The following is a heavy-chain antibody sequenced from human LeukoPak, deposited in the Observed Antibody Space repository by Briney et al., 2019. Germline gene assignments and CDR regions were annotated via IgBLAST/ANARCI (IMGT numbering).Heavy chain of an antibody. D-gene: IGHD7-27*01. CDR1: GGSIRGYY. J-gene: IGHJ3*01. V-gene: IGHV4-59*01. CDR3: ARDIKRTNWAGQDDAFDV. CDR2: IYYGGST. Sequence: SETLSRTCTVYGGSIRGYYWSWIRQTPGKGVERIRYIYYGGSTNYNPSLNSRVTISLDTSKNQFSLKLSSVTAADTAIYYCARDIKRTNWAGQDDAFDVWGQGTMDTVSS.